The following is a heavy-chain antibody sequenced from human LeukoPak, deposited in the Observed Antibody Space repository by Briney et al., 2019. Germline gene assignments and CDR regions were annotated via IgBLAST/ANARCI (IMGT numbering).Heavy chain of an antibody. CDR3: AKQLGYCSDGSCYFPY. D-gene: IGHD2-15*01. V-gene: IGHV3-23*01. Sequence: GGSLRLSCAASGFTFSSSAMSRVRQAPGKGLEWVSAISNNGGYTYYADSVQGRFTISRDNSKSTLCLQMNSLRAEDTAVYYCAKQLGYCSDGSCYFPYWGQGTLVTVSS. J-gene: IGHJ4*02. CDR1: GFTFSSSA. CDR2: ISNNGGYT.